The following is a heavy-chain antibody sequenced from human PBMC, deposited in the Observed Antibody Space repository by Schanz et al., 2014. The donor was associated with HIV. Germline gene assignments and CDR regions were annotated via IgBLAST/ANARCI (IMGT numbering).Heavy chain of an antibody. J-gene: IGHJ6*02. CDR1: GFTFDSYG. CDR3: AKDRNHYDSRYRGKGNYYYYYGMDV. V-gene: IGHV3-30*18. Sequence: QVQLVESGGGVVQPGRSLRLSCAASGFTFDSYGIHWVRQAPGKGLEWVSVISYDGRNKLYADSVKGRFAISRDKSKNTLYLQMNSLRPEDTAVYYCAKDRNHYDSRYRGKGNYYYYYGMDVWGQGTTVTVSS. CDR2: ISYDGRNK. D-gene: IGHD3-22*01.